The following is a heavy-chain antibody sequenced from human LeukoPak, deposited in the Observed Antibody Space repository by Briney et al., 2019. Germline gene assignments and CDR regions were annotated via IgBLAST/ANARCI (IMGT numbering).Heavy chain of an antibody. CDR3: AKDWGYSSSSIDY. V-gene: IGHV3-9*01. J-gene: IGHJ4*02. D-gene: IGHD6-13*01. CDR2: ISWNSDSI. Sequence: GGSLRLSCAASGFTFDDYAMHWVRQAPGKGLEWVSGISWNSDSIGYANSVKGRFTISRDNAKNSLYLQMNSLRAEDTALYYCAKDWGYSSSSIDYWGQGTLVTVSS. CDR1: GFTFDDYA.